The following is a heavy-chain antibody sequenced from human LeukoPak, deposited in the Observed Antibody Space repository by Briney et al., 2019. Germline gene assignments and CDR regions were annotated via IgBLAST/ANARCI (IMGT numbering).Heavy chain of an antibody. Sequence: SETLSLTCTVSGGSISSYYWSWIRQPPGKGLEWIGYIYYSGSTNYNPSLKSRVTTSVDTPKNQFSLKLSSVTAADTAVYYCARHSVMTTVTTYEYFQHWGQGTLVTVSS. D-gene: IGHD4-17*01. CDR3: ARHSVMTTVTTYEYFQH. J-gene: IGHJ1*01. V-gene: IGHV4-59*08. CDR1: GGSISSYY. CDR2: IYYSGST.